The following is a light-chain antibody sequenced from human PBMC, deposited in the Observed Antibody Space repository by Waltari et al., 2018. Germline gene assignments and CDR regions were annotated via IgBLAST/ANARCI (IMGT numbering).Light chain of an antibody. Sequence: QSVLTQPPSASGTPGQRVTISCSGSSSNIGSNTVNWYQQLPGTAPKLLIYSNNQRPSGGPDRFSGSKSGTSASLAISGLQSEDEADYYCAAWDDSLNALVFGGGTKLTVL. J-gene: IGLJ3*02. CDR1: SSNIGSNT. CDR3: AAWDDSLNALV. V-gene: IGLV1-44*01. CDR2: SNN.